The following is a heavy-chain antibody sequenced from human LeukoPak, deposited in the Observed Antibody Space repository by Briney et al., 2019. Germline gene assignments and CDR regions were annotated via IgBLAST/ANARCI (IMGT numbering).Heavy chain of an antibody. D-gene: IGHD3-9*01. V-gene: IGHV3-30*02. CDR3: ASDIPGGFDP. CDR1: GFTFSNYG. CDR2: IPSDGSKQ. Sequence: GGSPRLSCAASGFTFSNYGGHWVRQAPGKGLEWVAFIPSDGSKQYYGDSVKGRFTISRDNSKNTLHLQMNSLRAEDTAVYYCASDIPGGFDPWGQGTLVTVSS. J-gene: IGHJ5*02.